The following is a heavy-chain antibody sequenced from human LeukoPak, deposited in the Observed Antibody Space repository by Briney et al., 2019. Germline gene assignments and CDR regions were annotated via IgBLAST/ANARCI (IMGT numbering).Heavy chain of an antibody. V-gene: IGHV3-9*01. D-gene: IGHD3-22*01. J-gene: IGHJ4*02. CDR2: ISWNSGSI. CDR3: AKDNYYDSSPWIDY. Sequence: RSLRLSCAASGFTFDDYAMHWVRPAPGKGLEGVSGISWNSGSIGYADSVKGRFTISRDNAKNSLYLQMNSLRAEDTALYYCAKDNYYDSSPWIDYWGQGTLVTVSS. CDR1: GFTFDDYA.